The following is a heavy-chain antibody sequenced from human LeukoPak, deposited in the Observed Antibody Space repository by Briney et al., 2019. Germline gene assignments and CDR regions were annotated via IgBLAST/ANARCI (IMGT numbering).Heavy chain of an antibody. CDR2: ISAIGDDK. J-gene: IGHJ5*02. D-gene: IGHD1-26*01. Sequence: PGGSLRLSCVASGFTNDYYMAWIRQAPGKGLEWIAYISAIGDDKYYADSVKGRFTISRDNAKNSMYLQMNSLRADDTALYYCARDGRGKYHLDPWGQGTLVTVSS. CDR3: ARDGRGKYHLDP. V-gene: IGHV3-11*01. CDR1: GFTNDYY.